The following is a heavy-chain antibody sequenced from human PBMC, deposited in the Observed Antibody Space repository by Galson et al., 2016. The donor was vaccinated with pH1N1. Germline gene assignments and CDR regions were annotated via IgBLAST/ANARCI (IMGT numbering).Heavy chain of an antibody. Sequence: SVKVSCKASGGTFSRYTFSWVRQAPGQGLEWMGGIIPIFDTTNYAQMFQGRVTITADESTSTAYMELSSLKSDDTAVYYCARKTLSNQDRNCFEYGVDVWGQGTTVTVSS. V-gene: IGHV1-69*13. CDR3: ARKTLSNQDRNCFEYGVDV. D-gene: IGHD2-21*01. J-gene: IGHJ6*02. CDR1: GGTFSRYT. CDR2: IIPIFDTT.